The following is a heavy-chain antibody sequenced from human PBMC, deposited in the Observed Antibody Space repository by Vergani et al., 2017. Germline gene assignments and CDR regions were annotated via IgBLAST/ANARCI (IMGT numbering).Heavy chain of an antibody. CDR1: GFTFSSYA. J-gene: IGHJ6*02. D-gene: IGHD1-26*01. CDR3: ARVSGGAGATGHYYYGMDV. V-gene: IGHV3-23*04. CDR2: ISGSGGST. Sequence: EVQLVQSGAEVKKPGESLRISCAASGFTFSSYAMSWVRQAPGKGLEWVSAISGSGGSTYYADSVKGRFTISRDNSKNTLYLQMNSLRAEDTAVYYCARVSGGAGATGHYYYGMDVWGQGTTVTVSS.